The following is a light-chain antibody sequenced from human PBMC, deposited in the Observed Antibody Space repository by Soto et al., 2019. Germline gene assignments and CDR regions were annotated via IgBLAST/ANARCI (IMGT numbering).Light chain of an antibody. V-gene: IGKV3D-11*02. Sequence: ENVLTQSPATLSLYPGAGASLSCRGSPSNNTYLAWYQQKPGQAPRLLIYDASKRATGIPARFSGSGSGTNFTLTISSLEPEDFAVYYCQQRRSWQVTFGQGTRLEIK. J-gene: IGKJ5*01. CDR2: DAS. CDR1: PSNNTY. CDR3: QQRRSWQVT.